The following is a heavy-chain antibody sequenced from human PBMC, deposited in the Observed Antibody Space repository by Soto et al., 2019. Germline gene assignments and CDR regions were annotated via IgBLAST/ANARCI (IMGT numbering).Heavy chain of an antibody. D-gene: IGHD1-20*01. J-gene: IGHJ6*02. V-gene: IGHV4-4*07. CDR2: VYSSGAT. CDR3: TKGPNWTYYYYGVDV. CDR1: GDSVSNYY. Sequence: PSETLSLTCTVSGDSVSNYYWSWIRQPAGRGLEWIGRVYSSGATNYNPSLNGRGTMSVNTSRNQFSLRLSSVTAAATAIYYCTKGPNWTYYYYGVDVWGQGTAVTVSS.